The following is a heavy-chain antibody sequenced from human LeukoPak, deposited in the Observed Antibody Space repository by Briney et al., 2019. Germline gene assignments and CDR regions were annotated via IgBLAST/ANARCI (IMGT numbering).Heavy chain of an antibody. CDR2: IYTSGST. D-gene: IGHD3-9*01. V-gene: IGHV4-61*02. CDR3: ARESIWYDILTGYFDY. CDR1: GGSISSGSYY. Sequence: SETLSLTCTVSGGSISSGSYYWSWIRQPAGKGLEWIGRIYTSGSTNYNPSLKSRVTISVDTSKNQFSLKLSSVTAADTAVYYCARESIWYDILTGYFDYWGQGTLVTVSS. J-gene: IGHJ4*02.